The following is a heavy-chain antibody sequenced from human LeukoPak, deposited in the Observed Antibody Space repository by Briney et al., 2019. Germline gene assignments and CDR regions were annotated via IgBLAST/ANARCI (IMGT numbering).Heavy chain of an antibody. V-gene: IGHV4-59*01. J-gene: IGHJ3*02. CDR2: VFYSGST. D-gene: IGHD2-21*02. CDR3: ARDAVTYDAFDI. Sequence: SETLSLTCTVSGGSITNYYWNWIRRPPGKGLKWIGYVFYSGSTNYNPSLKSRVTISVDTSKNQFSLKLSSVTAADTAVYYCARDAVTYDAFDIWGQGTMVTVSS. CDR1: GGSITNYY.